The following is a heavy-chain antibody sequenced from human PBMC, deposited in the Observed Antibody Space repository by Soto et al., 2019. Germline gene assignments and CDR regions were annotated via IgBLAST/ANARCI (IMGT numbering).Heavy chain of an antibody. J-gene: IGHJ4*02. D-gene: IGHD3-10*01. V-gene: IGHV1-18*01. CDR2: ISAYNGNT. CDR3: ASSIPLVRGVITLDY. CDR1: GYSFTSYG. Sequence: ASVKVSCKASGYSFTSYGSSWVRQAPGQGLEWMGWISAYNGNTNYAQKLQGRVTMTTDTSTSTAYTELRSLRSDDTAVYYCASSIPLVRGVITLDYRGQGTLVTVSS.